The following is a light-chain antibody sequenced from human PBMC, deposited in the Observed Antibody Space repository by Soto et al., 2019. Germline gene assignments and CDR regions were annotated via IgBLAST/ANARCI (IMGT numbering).Light chain of an antibody. CDR1: QSISSNY. CDR3: QQYGGSPRT. J-gene: IGKJ1*01. CDR2: DAS. V-gene: IGKV3-20*01. Sequence: EIVLTQSPGTLSLSPGERATLSCRASQSISSNYLAWYQQTPGQAPRLLIYDASSRAAGIPDRFSGSGSGTDSTLTISRLEHEEFGVYYCQQYGGSPRTLGQGTKVDIK.